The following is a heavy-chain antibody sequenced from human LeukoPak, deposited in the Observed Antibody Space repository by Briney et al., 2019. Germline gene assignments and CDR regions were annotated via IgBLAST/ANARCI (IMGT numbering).Heavy chain of an antibody. CDR2: ISGGTT. D-gene: IGHD3-10*01. J-gene: IGHJ4*02. CDR3: AKSVYHSGNY. V-gene: IGHV3-23*01. Sequence: GGSLRLSRAASGFTISTYGMSWVRQAPGKGLEWVSSISGGTTYYADSVKGRFTISRDNSKNTVSLQMNSLRAEDTAVYYCAKSVYHSGNYWGQGTLVTVSS. CDR1: GFTISTYG.